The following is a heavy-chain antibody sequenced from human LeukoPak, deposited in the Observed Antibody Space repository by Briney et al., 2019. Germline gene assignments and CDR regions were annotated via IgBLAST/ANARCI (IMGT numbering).Heavy chain of an antibody. J-gene: IGHJ4*02. D-gene: IGHD2-21*01. Sequence: ASVKVSCKASGYTFTGYYMRWVRQAPGQGLEWMGWINPNSGGTNYAQKFQGRVTMTRDTSISTAYMELSRLRSDDTAVYYCAKLTYGLVGHCGGDCYPYYFDLWGQGTLVTVSS. CDR3: AKLTYGLVGHCGGDCYPYYFDL. CDR2: INPNSGGT. V-gene: IGHV1-2*02. CDR1: GYTFTGYY.